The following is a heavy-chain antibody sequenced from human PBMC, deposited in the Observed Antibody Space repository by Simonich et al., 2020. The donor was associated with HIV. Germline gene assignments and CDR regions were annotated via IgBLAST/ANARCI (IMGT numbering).Heavy chain of an antibody. D-gene: IGHD1-1*01. Sequence: QVKLVESGGGVVQPGRSLRLSCAASGFTFISYVMNWGPQAPGKGLVRVAVLWYDENNKYDADSVKGRFTISRDNSKNTLYLQMNSLRAEDTAVYYCAREGTGTRYSFDLWGQGTLVTVSS. CDR1: GFTFISYV. J-gene: IGHJ5*02. V-gene: IGHV3-33*01. CDR3: AREGTGTRYSFDL. CDR2: LWYDENNK.